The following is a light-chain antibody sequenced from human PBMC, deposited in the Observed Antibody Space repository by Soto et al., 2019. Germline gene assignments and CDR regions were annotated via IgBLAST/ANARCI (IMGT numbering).Light chain of an antibody. CDR2: VAS. Sequence: DIQMAQSPSSLSASVGDRVTITCRASQNISSHLNWYQQKPGKAPNLLIYVASTLQGGVPSRFSASGSGTDFTLTISSLQPEDFATYYCQQSYGTPITFGQGTRLEIK. CDR1: QNISSH. V-gene: IGKV1-39*01. CDR3: QQSYGTPIT. J-gene: IGKJ5*01.